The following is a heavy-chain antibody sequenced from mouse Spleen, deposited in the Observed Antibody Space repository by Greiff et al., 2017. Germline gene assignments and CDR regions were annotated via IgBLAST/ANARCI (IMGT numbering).Heavy chain of an antibody. CDR2: IYPGDGDT. CDR3: AIYGNYGYFDY. D-gene: IGHD2-1*01. J-gene: IGHJ2*01. V-gene: IGHV1-82*01. Sequence: QVKLKQSGPELVKPGASVKISCKASGYAFSSSWMNWVKQRPGKGLEWIGRIYPGDGDTNYNGKFKGKATLTADKSSSTAYMQLSSLTSEDSAVYFCAIYGNYGYFDYWGQGTTLTVSS. CDR1: GYAFSSSW.